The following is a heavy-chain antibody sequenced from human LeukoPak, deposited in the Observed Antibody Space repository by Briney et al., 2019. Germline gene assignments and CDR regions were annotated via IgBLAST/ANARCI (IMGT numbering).Heavy chain of an antibody. CDR3: ARTGTQWLAGGFDP. J-gene: IGHJ5*02. Sequence: SETLSLTCTVSGGSISSSSYYWGWIRQPPGKGLEWIGSIYYSGSTNYNPSLKSRVTISVDTSKNQFSLKLSSVTAADTAVYYCARTGTQWLAGGFDPWGQGTLVTVSS. D-gene: IGHD6-19*01. V-gene: IGHV4-39*07. CDR1: GGSISSSSYY. CDR2: IYYSGST.